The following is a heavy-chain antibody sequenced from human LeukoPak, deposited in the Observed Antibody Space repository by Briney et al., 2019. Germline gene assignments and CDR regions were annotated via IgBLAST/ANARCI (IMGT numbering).Heavy chain of an antibody. J-gene: IGHJ6*02. CDR2: IYYSGST. CDR3: ARTDSYGYLSSPYYYYGMDV. V-gene: IGHV4-59*08. Sequence: SETLSLTCTVSGGSISSYYWSWIRQPPGKGLEWIGYIYYSGSTNYNPSLKSRVTISVDTSKNQFSLKLSSVTAADTAVYYCARTDSYGYLSSPYYYYGMDVWGQGTTVTVSS. CDR1: GGSISSYY. D-gene: IGHD5-18*01.